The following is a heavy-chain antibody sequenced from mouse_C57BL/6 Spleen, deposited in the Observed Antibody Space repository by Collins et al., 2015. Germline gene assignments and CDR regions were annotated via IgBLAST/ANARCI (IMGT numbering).Heavy chain of an antibody. CDR2: ISIYYDNT. D-gene: IGHD2-1*01. CDR1: GYTFTDYA. Sequence: QVQLQQSGPELVRPGESVKISCKGSGYTFTDYAMHWVKQSHAKSLEWIGVISIYYDNTNYNQKFKGKATMTVDKSSSTAYMELARLTSEDSAIYYCALYGNYGYAMDYWGQGTSVTVSS. J-gene: IGHJ4*01. V-gene: IGHV1-67*01. CDR3: ALYGNYGYAMDY.